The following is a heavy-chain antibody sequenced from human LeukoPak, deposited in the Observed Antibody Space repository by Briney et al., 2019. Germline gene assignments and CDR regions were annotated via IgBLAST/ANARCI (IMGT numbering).Heavy chain of an antibody. CDR3: ARERDGDPPRFDP. Sequence: GASVKVSCKASGYTFITYGISWVRQAPGQGLEWMGRIIPILGIANYAQKFQGRVTITADKSTSTAYMELSSLRSEDTAVYYCARERDGDPPRFDPWGQGTLVTVSS. D-gene: IGHD4-17*01. CDR2: IIPILGIA. J-gene: IGHJ5*02. V-gene: IGHV1-69*04. CDR1: GYTFITYG.